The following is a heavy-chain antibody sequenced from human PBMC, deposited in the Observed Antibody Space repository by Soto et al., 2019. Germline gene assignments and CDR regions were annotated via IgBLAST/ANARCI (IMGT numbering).Heavy chain of an antibody. CDR2: ISSGAAYI. J-gene: IGHJ5*02. CDR3: TRDEGGSYDSWFHP. CDR1: TFSRYS. V-gene: IGHV3-21*01. D-gene: IGHD1-26*01. Sequence: EVQVVESGGGLVKPGGSLTLSCNFTFSRYSMNWFRQAPGKGLEWVASISSGAAYIKYADSVQGRFTISRDNAKSSVSLQMSSLRVEDTAVYFCTRDEGGSYDSWFHPWGQGTQVTVSA.